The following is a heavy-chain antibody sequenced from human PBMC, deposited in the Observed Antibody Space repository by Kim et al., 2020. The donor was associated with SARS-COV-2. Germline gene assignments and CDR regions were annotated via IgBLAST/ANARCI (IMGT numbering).Heavy chain of an antibody. J-gene: IGHJ2*01. Sequence: ADSVKGRFTISRDNSKNTLYLQMNSLRAEDMAVYYCAKEYYYGSASYFDLWGRGTLVTVSS. CDR3: AKEYYYGSASYFDL. D-gene: IGHD3-10*01. V-gene: IGHV3-30*02.